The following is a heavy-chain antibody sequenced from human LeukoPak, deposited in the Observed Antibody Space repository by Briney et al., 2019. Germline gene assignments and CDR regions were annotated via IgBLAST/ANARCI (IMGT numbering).Heavy chain of an antibody. CDR1: GYTFTSYG. J-gene: IGHJ5*02. CDR3: ARVAGYSYAQYNWFDP. Sequence: ASVKISCKASGYTFTSYGISWGRHAPGQRREWMGWISAYNGNTNCAQKLQGRVHMDTATSTSTAYMELRSLRSDDTAVYYCARVAGYSYAQYNWFDPWGQGTLVTVSS. V-gene: IGHV1-18*01. D-gene: IGHD5-18*01. CDR2: ISAYNGNT.